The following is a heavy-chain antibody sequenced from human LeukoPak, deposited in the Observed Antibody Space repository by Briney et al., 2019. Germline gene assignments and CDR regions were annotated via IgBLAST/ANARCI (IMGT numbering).Heavy chain of an antibody. J-gene: IGHJ4*02. Sequence: GGSLRLSCAASGFTFSSYGMHWVRQAPGKGLEWVAFIWYDGSNKYYADSVKGRFTISRGNSKNTLYLQMNSLRAEDTAVYYCASLELTGYYKPFDYWGQGTLVTVSS. CDR2: IWYDGSNK. CDR1: GFTFSSYG. D-gene: IGHD3-9*01. CDR3: ASLELTGYYKPFDY. V-gene: IGHV3-30*02.